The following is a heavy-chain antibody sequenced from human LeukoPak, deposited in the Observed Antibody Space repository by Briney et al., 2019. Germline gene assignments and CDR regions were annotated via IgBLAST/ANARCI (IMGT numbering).Heavy chain of an antibody. CDR1: GVTSSSFY. J-gene: IGHJ4*02. D-gene: IGHD6-13*01. Sequence: SETLSRTGTGSGVTSSSFYWSWLRTPPGQGLMGSGYIYYSGSTNYNPSLKSRVTISVDTSKNQFSLKLSSVTAADTAVYYCARVGWYSSSWYYFDYWGQGTLVTVSS. V-gene: IGHV4-59*01. CDR2: IYYSGST. CDR3: ARVGWYSSSWYYFDY.